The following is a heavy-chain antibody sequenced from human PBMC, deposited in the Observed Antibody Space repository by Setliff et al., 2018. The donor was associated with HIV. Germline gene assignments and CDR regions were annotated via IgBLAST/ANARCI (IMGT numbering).Heavy chain of an antibody. J-gene: IGHJ4*02. D-gene: IGHD1-26*01. CDR1: GGSFRGYY. V-gene: IGHV3-11*01. Sequence: LSLTCAVYGGSFRGYYMTWIRQAPGKGLEWISYISNSRTTTSYADSVKGRFTISRDNAKNSLYLQMNSLRAEDTAVYYCAGAKTSGTYYGWSYWGQGTLVTVSS. CDR3: AGAKTSGTYYGWSY. CDR2: ISNSRTTT.